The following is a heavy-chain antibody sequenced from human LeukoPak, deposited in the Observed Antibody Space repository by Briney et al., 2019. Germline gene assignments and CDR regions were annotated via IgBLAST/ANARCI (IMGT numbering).Heavy chain of an antibody. V-gene: IGHV7-4-1*02. CDR2: INTNTGNP. Sequence: ASVKVSCKASGGTFSSYAISWVRQAPGQGLEWMGWINTNTGNPTYAQGFTGRFVFSLDTSVSTAYLQISSLKAEDTAVYYCARDGYYYGSGFDYWGQGTLVTVSS. CDR3: ARDGYYYGSGFDY. D-gene: IGHD3-10*01. J-gene: IGHJ4*02. CDR1: GGTFSSYA.